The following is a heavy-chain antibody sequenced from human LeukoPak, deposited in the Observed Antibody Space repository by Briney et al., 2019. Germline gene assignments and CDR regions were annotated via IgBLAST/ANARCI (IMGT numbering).Heavy chain of an antibody. CDR1: GDSISSYY. D-gene: IGHD3-10*01. V-gene: IGHV4-59*01. CDR3: ARGAMVRGVPMGV. Sequence: SETLSLTCTVSGDSISSYYWSWIRQPPGKGLEWIGYVSYTGTTNYNPPLKSRVTISVDTSKNQFSLKLTSVTAADTAVYYCARGAMVRGVPMGVWGTGTTVTVSS. J-gene: IGHJ6*04. CDR2: VSYTGTT.